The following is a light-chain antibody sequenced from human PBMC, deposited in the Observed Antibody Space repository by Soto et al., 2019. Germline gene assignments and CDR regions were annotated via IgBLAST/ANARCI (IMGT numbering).Light chain of an antibody. V-gene: IGLV2-14*01. J-gene: IGLJ2*01. Sequence: QCALTQPASVSGSPGQSITISCTGTSSDIGGYNYVSWYQQHPGKAPKLIIYDVSNRPSGVSNRFSGSKSGNAASLTISGLQAEDEADYYCSSYTSSSTAVFGGGTKVTVL. CDR3: SSYTSSSTAV. CDR2: DVS. CDR1: SSDIGGYNY.